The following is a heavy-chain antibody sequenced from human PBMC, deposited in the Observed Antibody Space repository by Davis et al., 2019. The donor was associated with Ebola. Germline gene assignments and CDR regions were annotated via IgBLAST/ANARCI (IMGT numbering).Heavy chain of an antibody. CDR3: ARDWGDSLPGYYYGMDV. CDR1: GFTFSRYW. V-gene: IGHV3-7*03. J-gene: IGHJ6*02. Sequence: GGSLRLSCAASGFTFSRYWMSWVRQAPGKGLEWVANIKQDGSEKYYVDSVKGRFTISRDNAKNSLYLQMNSLRAEDTAVYYCARDWGDSLPGYYYGMDVWGQGTTVTVSS. D-gene: IGHD2-21*02. CDR2: IKQDGSEK.